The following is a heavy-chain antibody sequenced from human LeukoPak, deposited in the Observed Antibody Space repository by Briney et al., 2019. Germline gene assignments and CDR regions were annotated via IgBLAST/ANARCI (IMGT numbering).Heavy chain of an antibody. CDR3: ARGALTMLRGVTPPDY. CDR2: ISPSTSDI. Sequence: GGSLRLSCAASGFTFSSYGMHWVRQAPGKGLEWVSSISPSTSDIHYADSVKGRFTISRDNAKNSLYLQMNSLRAEDTAVYYCARGALTMLRGVTPPDYWGQGTLVTVSS. V-gene: IGHV3-21*01. J-gene: IGHJ4*02. D-gene: IGHD3-10*01. CDR1: GFTFSSYG.